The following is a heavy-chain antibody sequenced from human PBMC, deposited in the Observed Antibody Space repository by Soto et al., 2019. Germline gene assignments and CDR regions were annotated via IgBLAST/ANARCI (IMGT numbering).Heavy chain of an antibody. CDR1: GFTFSNYW. J-gene: IGHJ4*02. CDR2: VNSDESSR. CDR3: VCFECGRTAVVTAMEANGY. V-gene: IGHV3-74*01. Sequence: GGSLRLSCAASGFTFSNYWMHWVRQGPGKGLVWVSRVNSDESSRSYADSVKGRFTISRDNAKNTLYLQMSSLRFEDTALYYCVCFECGRTAVVTAMEANGYWGQGTLVPVYS. D-gene: IGHD2-21*02.